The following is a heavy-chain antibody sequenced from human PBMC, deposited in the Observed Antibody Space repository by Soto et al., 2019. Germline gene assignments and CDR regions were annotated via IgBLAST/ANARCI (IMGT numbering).Heavy chain of an antibody. V-gene: IGHV3-30*18. J-gene: IGHJ6*02. D-gene: IGHD2-2*01. CDR2: ISYDGSNK. CDR1: GFTFSSYG. Sequence: GGSLRLSCAGSGFTFSSYGMHWVRQAPGKGLEWVAVISYDGSNKYYADSVKGRFTISRDNSKNTLYLQMNSLRAEDTAVYYCAKADCRSTSCYEGPYYYYGLDVWGQGTTVTISS. CDR3: AKADCRSTSCYEGPYYYYGLDV.